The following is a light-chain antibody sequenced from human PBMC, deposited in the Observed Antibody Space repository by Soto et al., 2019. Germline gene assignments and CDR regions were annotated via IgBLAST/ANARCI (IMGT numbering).Light chain of an antibody. V-gene: IGKV3-15*01. CDR2: GAS. CDR1: EYVNNN. Sequence: EIVMTQSPANLSVSPGESAMLSCRASEYVNNNLAWYQHKPGQAPRLLIFGASTRATDTPARFSGSGSGTDSTITISSQQAAVSAFYYCQQYKKSPPWTFGQGTKVEIK. J-gene: IGKJ1*01. CDR3: QQYKKSPPWT.